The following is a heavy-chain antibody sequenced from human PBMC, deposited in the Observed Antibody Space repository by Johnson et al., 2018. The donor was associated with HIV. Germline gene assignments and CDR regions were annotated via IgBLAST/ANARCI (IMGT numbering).Heavy chain of an antibody. CDR1: GFTFSSYD. D-gene: IGHD1-26*01. CDR2: IRFDGSNK. Sequence: VQLVESGGGVVPPGGSLRLSCAASGFTFSSYDMHWVRQVPGKGLEWVTFIRFDGSNKYYADYVKGRFTISRDDSQDTLFLQMNSRRPDDMAVYYCATDVHSLVLSFDIWSQGTIVTVSS. V-gene: IGHV3-30*02. CDR3: ATDVHSLVLSFDI. J-gene: IGHJ3*02.